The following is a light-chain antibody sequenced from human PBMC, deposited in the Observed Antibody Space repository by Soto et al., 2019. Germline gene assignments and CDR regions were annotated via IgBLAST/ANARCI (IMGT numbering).Light chain of an antibody. J-gene: IGLJ1*01. V-gene: IGLV2-8*01. CDR1: SSDVGGYNL. CDR3: SSYAGSNTFV. Sequence: QSALTQPPSASGSPGQSVTISCTGTSSDVGGYNLVSWYQQHPGEAPKLMISEVNERSSGVPDRFSGAKSGNTASLTVSGLRTEDEAYYYCSSYAGSNTFVFGTGTKLTVL. CDR2: EVN.